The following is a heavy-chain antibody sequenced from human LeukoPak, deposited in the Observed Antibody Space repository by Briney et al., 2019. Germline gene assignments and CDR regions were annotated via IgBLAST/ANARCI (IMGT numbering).Heavy chain of an antibody. CDR1: GGSISSSNW. Sequence: KTSETLSLTCAVSGGSISSSNWWSWVRQPPGKGLEWIGEIYHSGSTNYNPSLKSRVTISVDKSKNQFSLKLSSVTAADTAVYYCARDGYSYGYFDYWGQGTLVTVSS. CDR3: ARDGYSYGYFDY. V-gene: IGHV4-4*02. CDR2: IYHSGST. D-gene: IGHD5-18*01. J-gene: IGHJ4*02.